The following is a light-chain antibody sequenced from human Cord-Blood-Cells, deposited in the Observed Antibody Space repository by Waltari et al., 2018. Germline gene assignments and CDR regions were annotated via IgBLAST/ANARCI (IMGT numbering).Light chain of an antibody. J-gene: IGLJ2*01. CDR2: YDS. V-gene: IGLV3-21*04. CDR3: QVWDSSSDHPV. CDR1: NIGSKS. Sequence: SYVLTQPPSVSVAPGKTARITCGGNNIGSKSVHWYQQKPGQAPVQVIYYDSDRPSGIPERFSGSNSGNTATLTISRVEAGDEADYYCQVWDSSSDHPVFGGGTKLTVL.